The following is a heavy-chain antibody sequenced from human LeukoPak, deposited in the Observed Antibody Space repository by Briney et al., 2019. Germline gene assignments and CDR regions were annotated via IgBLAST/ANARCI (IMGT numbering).Heavy chain of an antibody. D-gene: IGHD3-10*01. J-gene: IGHJ4*02. V-gene: IGHV4-59*04. CDR2: IYYSGNS. CDR3: ARQTYYYGSGSYSLIGY. CDR1: GRSISSYY. Sequence: SETLSLTCTVSGRSISSYYWNWIRQPPGKGLEWIGNIYYSGNSYYNPSLKSRVTISVDTSKNQFSLRLSSVTAADTAVYYCARQTYYYGSGSYSLIGYWGQGTLVTVSS.